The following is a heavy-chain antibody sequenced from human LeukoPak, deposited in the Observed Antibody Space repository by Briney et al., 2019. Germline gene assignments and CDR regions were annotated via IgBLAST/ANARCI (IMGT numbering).Heavy chain of an antibody. V-gene: IGHV3-30*18. CDR3: AKGGSTSRYGGYYFDY. J-gene: IGHJ4*02. CDR1: GFTFSSYG. D-gene: IGHD2-2*01. Sequence: GGSLRLSCAASGFTFSSYGMHWVRQAPGKGLEWVAVISYDGDNEYYADSVKGRLTISRDNSKNTLSLQLNSLRAEDSAVYYCAKGGSTSRYGGYYFDYWGQGTLVTVSS. CDR2: ISYDGDNE.